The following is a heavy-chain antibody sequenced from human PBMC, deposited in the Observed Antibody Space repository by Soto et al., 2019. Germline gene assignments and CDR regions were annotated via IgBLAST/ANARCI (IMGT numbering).Heavy chain of an antibody. Sequence: QVQLQESGPGLVKPSGTLSLTCAVSGGSVSSSNWWSWVRQSPGKGLEWMGEIYHSGSAHYNPSLKSRATISLDTSKDQFSLRLTCVTAADPAVYYCARVPGVVVSADDAFDIWGPGTRVIVSS. CDR1: GGSVSSSNW. D-gene: IGHD2-21*02. J-gene: IGHJ3*02. CDR2: IYHSGSA. V-gene: IGHV4-4*02. CDR3: ARVPGVVVSADDAFDI.